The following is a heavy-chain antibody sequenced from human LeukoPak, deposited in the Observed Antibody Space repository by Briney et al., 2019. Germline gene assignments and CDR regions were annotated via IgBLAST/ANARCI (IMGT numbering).Heavy chain of an antibody. J-gene: IGHJ4*02. CDR2: INHSGST. Sequence: PSETLSLTCAVYGGSLSTYYWNWIRQPPGKGLEWIGEINHSGSTNYNPSLKSRVTISVDTSKNQFSLKLSSVTAADTAVYYCARKRARFGELLPYYFDYWGQGTLVTVSS. V-gene: IGHV4-34*01. CDR1: GGSLSTYY. D-gene: IGHD3-10*01. CDR3: ARKRARFGELLPYYFDY.